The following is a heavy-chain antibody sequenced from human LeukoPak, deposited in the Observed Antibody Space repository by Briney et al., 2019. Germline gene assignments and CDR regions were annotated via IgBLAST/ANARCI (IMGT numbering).Heavy chain of an antibody. CDR1: GYPFTGYY. D-gene: IGHD1-26*01. CDR2: INPNSGGT. Sequence: ASVNLSCKPSGYPFTGYYMHWGRQAPGRGLEWMGWINPNSGGTNYAQKFQGRVTMTRDTSISTAYMELSRLRSDDTAVYYCARSLVGANLYFDYWGQGTLVTVSS. CDR3: ARSLVGANLYFDY. J-gene: IGHJ4*02. V-gene: IGHV1-2*02.